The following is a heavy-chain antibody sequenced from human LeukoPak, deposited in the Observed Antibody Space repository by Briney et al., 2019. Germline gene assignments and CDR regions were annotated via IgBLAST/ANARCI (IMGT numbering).Heavy chain of an antibody. D-gene: IGHD3-10*01. J-gene: IGHJ6*03. Sequence: QSGGSLRLSFAASGFTFSSYAMSWVRQAPGKGLVWVSRINPDGSGTSHADSVKGRFTISRDNAKNTLYLQMNSLRAEDTAVYYCARVPYGNYHYYYMDVWGKGTTVTVSS. CDR2: INPDGSGT. CDR1: GFTFSSYA. V-gene: IGHV3-74*01. CDR3: ARVPYGNYHYYYMDV.